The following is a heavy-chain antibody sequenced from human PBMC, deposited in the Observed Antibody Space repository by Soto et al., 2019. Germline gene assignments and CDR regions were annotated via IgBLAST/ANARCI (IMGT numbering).Heavy chain of an antibody. CDR2: IYYSGNT. V-gene: IGHV4-30-2*01. D-gene: IGHD3-10*01. Sequence: QLQLQESGSGLVKPSQTLSLTCAVSGGSMRSGDYSWSWIRQPPGKGLEWIGYIYYSGNTYYNPSLKSRVTIAVDRSKNQFSLKLSSVTAAETAVYYCAIEAGNHYGSGSLFDYWGQGSLVTVSS. J-gene: IGHJ4*02. CDR3: AIEAGNHYGSGSLFDY. CDR1: GGSMRSGDYS.